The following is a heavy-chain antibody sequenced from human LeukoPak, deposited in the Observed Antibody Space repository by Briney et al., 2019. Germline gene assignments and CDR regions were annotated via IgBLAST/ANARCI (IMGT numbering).Heavy chain of an antibody. D-gene: IGHD1-26*01. CDR1: GFTFSSYG. CDR3: ARGRWEP. CDR2: IRYDGTNK. V-gene: IGHV3-30*02. Sequence: LSGGSLRLSCAASGFTFSSYGMHWVRQAPGKGLEWVAFIRYDGTNKYYADSVKGRFTISRDNSKNTLYLQMNSLRAEDTAVYYCARGRWEPWGQGTLVTVSS. J-gene: IGHJ5*02.